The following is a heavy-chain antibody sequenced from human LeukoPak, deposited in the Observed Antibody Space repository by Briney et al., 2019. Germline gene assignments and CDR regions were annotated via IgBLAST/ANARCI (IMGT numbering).Heavy chain of an antibody. CDR2: ISAYNGNT. D-gene: IGHD2-2*01. V-gene: IGHV1-18*01. J-gene: IGHJ4*02. CDR3: ARLIYCSSTSCYFYSSGWPYFDY. Sequence: GASVKVSCKASGYTFTSYGISWVRQAPGQGLEWMGWISAYNGNTNYAQKLQGRVTMTTDTSTSTAYMELRSLRSDDTAVYYCARLIYCSSTSCYFYSSGWPYFDYWGQGTLVTVSS. CDR1: GYTFTSYG.